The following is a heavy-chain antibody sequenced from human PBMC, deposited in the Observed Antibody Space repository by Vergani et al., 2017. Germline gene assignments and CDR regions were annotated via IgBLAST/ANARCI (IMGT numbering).Heavy chain of an antibody. Sequence: QLQLQESGPGLVKPSETLSLTCTVSGGSISSSSYYWGWIRQPPGKGLEWIGSIYYSGSTYYNPSLKSRVTISVDTSKNQFSLKLSSVTAADTAVYYCARSGVDTAMDVWGQGTTVTVSS. V-gene: IGHV4-39*07. CDR2: IYYSGST. CDR3: ARSGVDTAMDV. CDR1: GGSISSSSYY. J-gene: IGHJ6*02. D-gene: IGHD5-18*01.